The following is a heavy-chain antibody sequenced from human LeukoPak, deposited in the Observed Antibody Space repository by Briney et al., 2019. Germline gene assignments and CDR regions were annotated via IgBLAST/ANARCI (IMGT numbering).Heavy chain of an antibody. CDR3: AAWYNWNYGGSNWFDL. V-gene: IGHV1-69*05. CDR2: IIPIFGTA. J-gene: IGHJ5*02. CDR1: GGTFSSYA. D-gene: IGHD1-7*01. Sequence: SVKVSCKASGGTFSSYAISWVRQAPGQGLEWMGRIIPIFGTANYAQKFQGRVTITTDESTNTAYMELSSLRSEDTAVYYCAAWYNWNYGGSNWFDLWGQGTLVTVSS.